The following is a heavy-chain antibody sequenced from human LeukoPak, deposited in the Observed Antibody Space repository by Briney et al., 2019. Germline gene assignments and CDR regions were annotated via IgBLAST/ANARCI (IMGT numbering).Heavy chain of an antibody. D-gene: IGHD3-3*01. V-gene: IGHV3-30*18. CDR3: TKDVTQNYDFWSGASDY. Sequence: PGRSRRLSCAASGFTFSTYGMHWVRQAPGRGLEWVAVISYDGSKKHYADSVKGRLSISRDNSKNTLFLQMNSLRAEDTAVYYCTKDVTQNYDFWSGASDYWGQGTLVTVSS. CDR2: ISYDGSKK. J-gene: IGHJ4*02. CDR1: GFTFSTYG.